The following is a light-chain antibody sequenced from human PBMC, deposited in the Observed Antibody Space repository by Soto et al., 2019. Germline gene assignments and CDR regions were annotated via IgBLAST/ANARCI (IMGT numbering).Light chain of an antibody. Sequence: QSVLTQPPSVSEAPGQRVTISCTASSSNIGAGYAAHWYQQVPGTAPKLLIYENNNRPSGVPDRFSGSKSGTSASLAITGLQAEDEAEYYCQSYDSSLSGYVFGTGTKLTVL. CDR3: QSYDSSLSGYV. CDR2: ENN. J-gene: IGLJ1*01. V-gene: IGLV1-40*01. CDR1: SSNIGAGYA.